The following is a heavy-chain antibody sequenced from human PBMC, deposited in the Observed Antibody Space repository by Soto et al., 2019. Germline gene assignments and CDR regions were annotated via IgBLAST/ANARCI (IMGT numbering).Heavy chain of an antibody. J-gene: IGHJ4*02. V-gene: IGHV3-48*03. CDR1: GFTFSSYE. Sequence: GGSLRLSCAASGFTFSSYEMNWVRQAPGKGLEWVSYISSSGSTIYYADSVKGRFTISRDNAKNSLYLQMNSLRAEDTAVYYCARDVLVVYFDCWGQGSLVTVSS. CDR2: ISSSGSTI. CDR3: ARDVLVVYFDC. D-gene: IGHD2-8*02.